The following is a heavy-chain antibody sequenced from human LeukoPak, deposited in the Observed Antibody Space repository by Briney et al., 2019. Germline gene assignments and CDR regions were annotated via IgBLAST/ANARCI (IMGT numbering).Heavy chain of an antibody. J-gene: IGHJ4*02. CDR2: ISGSGGST. D-gene: IGHD2-21*02. CDR3: APAGDFYFDF. Sequence: PGGSLRLSCAASGFTFSSYAMSWVRQAPGKGLEWVSAISGSGGSTYYADSVKGRFTLSRDDSKNTLYLQMNSLRAEDTAVYYCAPAGDFYFDFWGQGTLVTVSS. V-gene: IGHV3-23*01. CDR1: GFTFSSYA.